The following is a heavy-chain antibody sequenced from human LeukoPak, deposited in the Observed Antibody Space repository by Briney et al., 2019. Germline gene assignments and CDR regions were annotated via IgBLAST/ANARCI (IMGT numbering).Heavy chain of an antibody. D-gene: IGHD3-10*01. V-gene: IGHV3-66*01. CDR2: IYVDGST. CDR1: GISVSSNY. Sequence: GGSLRLSCAASGISVSSNYMSWVRQAPGKGLQWVSVIYVDGSTYYADSVKGRITISRDNSRNTLYLQMNSLRAEDTAVYYCARDGGSGYYFDYWGQGTLVTVSS. J-gene: IGHJ4*02. CDR3: ARDGGSGYYFDY.